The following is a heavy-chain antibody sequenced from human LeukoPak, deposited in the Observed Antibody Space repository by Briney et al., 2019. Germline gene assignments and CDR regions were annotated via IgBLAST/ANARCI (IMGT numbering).Heavy chain of an antibody. CDR1: GFTFDDYA. CDR2: ISWNSDSI. V-gene: IGHV3-9*03. D-gene: IGHD1-1*01. CDR3: AKDIASRRDGYFDL. J-gene: IGHJ2*01. Sequence: GGSLRLSCAASGFTFDDYAMHWVRQAPGKGLEWVSGISWNSDSIAYADSVKGRFIISRDNTKNSLYLEMNSLRPKDMALYYCAKDIASRRDGYFDLWGRGTLVTVSS.